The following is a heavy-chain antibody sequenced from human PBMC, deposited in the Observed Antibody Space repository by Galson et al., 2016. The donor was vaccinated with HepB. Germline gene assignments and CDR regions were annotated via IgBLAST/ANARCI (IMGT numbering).Heavy chain of an antibody. D-gene: IGHD3-9*01. V-gene: IGHV6-1*01. CDR1: GDSVSSNNST. CDR3: ARVLYHNIVTGYSMLYHFYGMDV. Sequence: CAISGDSVSSNNSTWNWIRQSPSRGLEWLGRTYYRSEWYNDYAESVKSRISINPDTSKNQFSLQLDSVTPEDSAVYFCARVLYHNIVTGYSMLYHFYGMDVWGQGTTVTVSS. J-gene: IGHJ6*02. CDR2: TYYRSEWYN.